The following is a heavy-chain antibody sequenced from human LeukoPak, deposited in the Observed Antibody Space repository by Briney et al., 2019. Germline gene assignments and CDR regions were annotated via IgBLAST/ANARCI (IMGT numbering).Heavy chain of an antibody. V-gene: IGHV3-9*01. CDR3: AKDIIAAAGDYYYGMDV. CDR1: GFTFDDYA. Sequence: PGGSLRLSCAASGFTFDDYAMHWVRQAPGKGLEWVSGISWNSGGIGYADSVKGRFTISRDNAKNSLYLQMNSLRAEDTALYYCAKDIIAAAGDYYYGMDVWGQGTTVTVSS. CDR2: ISWNSGGI. J-gene: IGHJ6*02. D-gene: IGHD6-13*01.